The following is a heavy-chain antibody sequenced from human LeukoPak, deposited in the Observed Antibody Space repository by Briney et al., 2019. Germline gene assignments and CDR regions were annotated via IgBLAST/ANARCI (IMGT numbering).Heavy chain of an antibody. CDR3: TKEDPRFDP. Sequence: GGSLRLSCAASGFTFSSYAMSWVRQAPGKGLEWLSAISGSGPSTHYADSVRGRFTISRDNSKSTLYLQMNSLRADDTAVYYCTKEDPRFDPWGQGTLVTVSS. V-gene: IGHV3-23*01. CDR2: ISGSGPST. J-gene: IGHJ5*02. CDR1: GFTFSSYA.